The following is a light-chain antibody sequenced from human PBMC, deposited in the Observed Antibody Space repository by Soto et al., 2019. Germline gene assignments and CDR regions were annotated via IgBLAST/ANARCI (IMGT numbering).Light chain of an antibody. CDR2: DVN. CDR1: SRDVGAYNY. J-gene: IGLJ2*01. V-gene: IGLV2-14*01. Sequence: QSVLTQPASVSGSPGQSITISCTGTSRDVGAYNYVSWYQQHPGTAPKLMIYDVNIRPSGVSNRFSGSKSGNTASLTISGLQAEDEADYYCTSWTTSTTMKFGGGTKLTVL. CDR3: TSWTTSTTMK.